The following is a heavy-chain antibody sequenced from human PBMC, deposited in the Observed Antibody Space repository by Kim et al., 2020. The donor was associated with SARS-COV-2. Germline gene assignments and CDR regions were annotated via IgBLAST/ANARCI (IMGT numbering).Heavy chain of an antibody. V-gene: IGHV4-34*01. J-gene: IGHJ6*02. CDR3: ARPIAVAGTYGMDV. Sequence: NPSLKSRVTISVDTSKKQFSLNLNSVTAADTAVYYCARPIAVAGTYGMDVWGQGTTVTVSS. D-gene: IGHD6-19*01.